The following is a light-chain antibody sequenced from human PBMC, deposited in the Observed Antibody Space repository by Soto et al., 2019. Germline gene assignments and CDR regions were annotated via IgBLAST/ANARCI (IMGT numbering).Light chain of an antibody. CDR1: QTISTL. Sequence: IQMTQSPSTLSAPVGDRVTITCQASQTISTLLAWFQHKPGKAPNLLIYDASNLESGVPSRISGSGSGTEFTLTISSLQSDDSATYFCQQYSHLVTFGQGTKLEIK. CDR3: QQYSHLVT. V-gene: IGKV1-5*01. CDR2: DAS. J-gene: IGKJ2*01.